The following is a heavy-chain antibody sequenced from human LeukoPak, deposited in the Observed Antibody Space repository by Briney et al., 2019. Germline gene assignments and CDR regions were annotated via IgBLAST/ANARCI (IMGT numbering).Heavy chain of an antibody. D-gene: IGHD3-22*01. CDR3: ARDERYDSSGYPFDY. Sequence: ASVKVSCKASGYTFTSYYMHWVRQAPGQGLEWMGWINPNSGGTNYAQKFQGRVTMTRDTSISTAYMELSRLRSDDTAVYYCARDERYDSSGYPFDYWGQGTLVTVSS. CDR1: GYTFTSYY. V-gene: IGHV1-2*02. CDR2: INPNSGGT. J-gene: IGHJ4*02.